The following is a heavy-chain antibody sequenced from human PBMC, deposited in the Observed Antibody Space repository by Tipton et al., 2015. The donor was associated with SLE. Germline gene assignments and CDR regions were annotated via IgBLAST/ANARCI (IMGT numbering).Heavy chain of an antibody. J-gene: IGHJ3*02. D-gene: IGHD5-24*01. CDR2: IWYDGSNK. Sequence: SLRLSCAASGSTFSSYGMHWVRQAPGKGLEWVAVIWYDGSNKYYADSVKGRFTISRDNSKNTLYLQMNSLRAEDTAVYYCASQMTIRDAFDIWGQGTMVTVSS. CDR1: GSTFSSYG. V-gene: IGHV3-33*08. CDR3: ASQMTIRDAFDI.